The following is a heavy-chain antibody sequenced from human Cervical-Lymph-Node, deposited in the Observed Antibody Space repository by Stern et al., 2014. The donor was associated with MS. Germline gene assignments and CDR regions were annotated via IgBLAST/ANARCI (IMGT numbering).Heavy chain of an antibody. CDR3: ASPSTVIVGAMDV. J-gene: IGHJ6*02. CDR1: GGTFSSLA. V-gene: IGHV1-69*01. Sequence: QVQLGQSGAEVKKPGSSVTVSCKASGGTFSSLAINWVRQAPGQGLEWMGGIIPILAIPIYAQEFQGRVTITADDSTTTAYMELSGLRSEDTAMYSCASPSTVIVGAMDVWGQGTTVTVSS. D-gene: IGHD2-21*01. CDR2: IIPILAIP.